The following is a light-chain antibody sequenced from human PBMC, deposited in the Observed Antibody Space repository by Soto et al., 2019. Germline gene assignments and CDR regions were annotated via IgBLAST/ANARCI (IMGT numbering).Light chain of an antibody. CDR2: EVN. Sequence: QSALTHPASVSGSPGQSITFSCTGTSSDIGVYNYVSWYQQHPGKAPKLMIYEVNNRPSGVSNRFSGSKSGNTASLTISGLQAEEEADYYCSSYTTSNTYVFGPGTKVTVL. V-gene: IGLV2-14*01. J-gene: IGLJ1*01. CDR3: SSYTTSNTYV. CDR1: SSDIGVYNY.